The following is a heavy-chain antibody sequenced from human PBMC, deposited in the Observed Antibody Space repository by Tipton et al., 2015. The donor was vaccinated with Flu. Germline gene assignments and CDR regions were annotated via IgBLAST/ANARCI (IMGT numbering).Heavy chain of an antibody. CDR2: IHRSGSA. Sequence: TLSLTCNVSGASISSGVYYWSWIRQHPGQGLEWIGNIHRSGSAYYSPSLQSRVTMSVDTSKNQFSLRLSSVTAADTAVYYCARRDFSNYVSEPKNWFDPWGQGTLVTVSS. CDR1: GASISSGVYY. CDR3: ARRDFSNYVSEPKNWFDP. J-gene: IGHJ5*02. D-gene: IGHD4-11*01. V-gene: IGHV4-39*07.